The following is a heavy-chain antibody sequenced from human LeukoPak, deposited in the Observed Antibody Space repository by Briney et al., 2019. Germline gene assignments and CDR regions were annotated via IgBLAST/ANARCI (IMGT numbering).Heavy chain of an antibody. D-gene: IGHD5-18*01. V-gene: IGHV5-51*01. CDR2: IYPGDSDT. CDR1: GYSFTSYW. CDR3: SRPPSGYSYGMGY. Sequence: GESLKISCKGSGYSFTSYWIGWERQMPGKGLEWMGIIYPGDSDTRYSPSFQGQVTISADKSISTAYLQWSSLKASDTAMYYCSRPPSGYSYGMGYWGQGTLVTVSS. J-gene: IGHJ4*02.